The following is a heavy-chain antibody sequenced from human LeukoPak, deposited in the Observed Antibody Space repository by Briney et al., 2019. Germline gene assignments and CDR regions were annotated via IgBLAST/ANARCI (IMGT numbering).Heavy chain of an antibody. CDR2: ITDSGSST. J-gene: IGHJ4*02. Sequence: PGGSLRLSCAVSGFTFSTYAMSWVRQAPGKGLEWVSAITDSGSSTYYADSVKGRFTVSRDNSKNTLYLQMNSVRAEDTALYYCAKHDRDCRRTSCFRYYFDYWGQGTLVTVSS. CDR3: AKHDRDCRRTSCFRYYFDY. D-gene: IGHD2-2*01. CDR1: GFTFSTYA. V-gene: IGHV3-23*01.